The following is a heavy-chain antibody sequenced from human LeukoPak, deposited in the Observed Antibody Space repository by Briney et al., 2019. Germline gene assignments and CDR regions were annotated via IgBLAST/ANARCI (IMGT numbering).Heavy chain of an antibody. CDR1: GGSFSGYY. CDR3: ARGRPPLRYFDY. V-gene: IGHV4-34*01. CDR2: INHSGST. D-gene: IGHD3-9*01. J-gene: IGHJ4*02. Sequence: SETLSLTCAVYGGSFSGYYWSWIRQPPGKGLEWIGEINHSGSTNYNPSLKSRVTISVDTSKNQFSLKLSSVTATDTAVYYCARGRPPLRYFDYWGQGTLVTVSS.